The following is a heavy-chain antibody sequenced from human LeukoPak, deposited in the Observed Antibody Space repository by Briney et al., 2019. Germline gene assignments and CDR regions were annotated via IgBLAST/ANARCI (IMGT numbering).Heavy chain of an antibody. CDR3: AKPRGLTIVGAHFDY. CDR1: GFTFSSYA. Sequence: GGSLRLSCAASGFTFSSYAMSWVRQAPGKGLEWVSAISGSGGSTYYADSVKGRFTISRDNSKNTLYLQMNSLRAEDTALYYCAKPRGLTIVGAHFDYWGQGTLVTVSS. D-gene: IGHD1-26*01. V-gene: IGHV3-23*01. CDR2: ISGSGGST. J-gene: IGHJ4*02.